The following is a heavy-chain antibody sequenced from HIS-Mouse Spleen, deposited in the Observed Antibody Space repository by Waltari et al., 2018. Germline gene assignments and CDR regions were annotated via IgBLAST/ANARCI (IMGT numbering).Heavy chain of an antibody. CDR2: IDWDDDK. J-gene: IGHJ4*02. CDR1: GFPLSPNGIF. Sequence: QVTLRESGPALVTPTQPLTLTCTFPGFPLSPNGIFVDFILQPPGKALEWLARIDWDDDKYYSTSLKTRLTISKDTSKNQVVLTMTNMDPVDTATYYCARIQAGKLELPFDYWGQGTLVTVSS. D-gene: IGHD1-7*01. V-gene: IGHV2-70*15. CDR3: ARIQAGKLELPFDY.